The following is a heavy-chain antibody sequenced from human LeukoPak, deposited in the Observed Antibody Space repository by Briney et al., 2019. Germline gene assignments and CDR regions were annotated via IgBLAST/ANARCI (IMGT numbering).Heavy chain of an antibody. CDR3: AADPPTASHY. Sequence: ASVKVSCKAFGYTFTSYGISWVRQAPGQGLEWMGWMNPNSGNTGYAQKFQGRVTMTRNTSINTAYMELSSLRSEDTAVYYCAADPPTASHYWGQGTLVTVSS. CDR2: MNPNSGNT. V-gene: IGHV1-8*02. D-gene: IGHD1-26*01. CDR1: GYTFTSYG. J-gene: IGHJ4*02.